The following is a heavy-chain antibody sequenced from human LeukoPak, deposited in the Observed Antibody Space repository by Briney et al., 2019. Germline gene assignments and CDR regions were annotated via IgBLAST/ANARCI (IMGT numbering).Heavy chain of an antibody. Sequence: SGGSLRLSCAVSGLIVSSNYMSWVRQAPGKGLEWVSVIYSGGGTNYADSVKGRFTISRDKSKNTVYLQMNSLRGEDTAVYYCSGSHNVNAFDIWGQGTMVTVSS. CDR3: SGSHNVNAFDI. J-gene: IGHJ3*02. CDR2: IYSGGGT. D-gene: IGHD1-26*01. CDR1: GLIVSSNY. V-gene: IGHV3-53*01.